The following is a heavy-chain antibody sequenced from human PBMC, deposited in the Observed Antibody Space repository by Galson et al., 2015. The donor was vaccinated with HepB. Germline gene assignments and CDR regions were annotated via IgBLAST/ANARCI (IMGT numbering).Heavy chain of an antibody. CDR1: GGSFRNYG. CDR3: ARPMLAARDAFDV. Sequence: SVKVSCKASGGSFRNYGITWVRQAPGQGLERMGGIIPIFGTADYAQKFQGRVTITADESTTTAYLQWSSLKASDTAIYYCARPMLAARDAFDVWGQGTMVTVSS. CDR2: IIPIFGTA. J-gene: IGHJ3*01. V-gene: IGHV1-69*13. D-gene: IGHD6-6*01.